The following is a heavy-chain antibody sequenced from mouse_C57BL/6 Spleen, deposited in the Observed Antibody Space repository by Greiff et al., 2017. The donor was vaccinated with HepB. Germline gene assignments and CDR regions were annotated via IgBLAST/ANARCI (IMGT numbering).Heavy chain of an antibody. J-gene: IGHJ3*01. CDR1: GFNIKDYY. D-gene: IGHD2-5*01. Sequence: VQLQQSGAEPVKPGASVKLSCTASGFNIKDYYMYWVKQGTEQGLAWIGRIDPEDGETKYAPNFQGQATIAADTSSNTAYLQLSILIPEDTAVYYCAPAFYSICGFAYWGQRPLVTVSA. CDR2: IDPEDGET. CDR3: APAFYSICGFAY. V-gene: IGHV14-2*01.